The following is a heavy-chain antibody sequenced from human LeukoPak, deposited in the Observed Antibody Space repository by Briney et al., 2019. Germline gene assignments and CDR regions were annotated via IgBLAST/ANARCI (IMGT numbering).Heavy chain of an antibody. CDR1: GGSFSGYY. Sequence: SETLSLTCAVYGGSFSGYYWSWIRQPPGKGLEWIGEINHSGSTNYNPSLKSRATISVDTSKNQFSLKLSSVTAADTAVYYCARGLPAAIRYNWFDPWGQGTLVTVSS. CDR2: INHSGST. D-gene: IGHD2-2*02. J-gene: IGHJ5*02. V-gene: IGHV4-34*01. CDR3: ARGLPAAIRYNWFDP.